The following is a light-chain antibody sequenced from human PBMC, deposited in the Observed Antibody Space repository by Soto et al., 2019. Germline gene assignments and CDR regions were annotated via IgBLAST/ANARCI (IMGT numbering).Light chain of an antibody. CDR3: QEYNNWHPIT. Sequence: EIVMTQSPATLSVSPGERATLSCRASQSISSKLAWYQQKPGQAPRPLIYGASTRATGIPVRFSGSGSGTEFTLTITSLQSEDFAVYYCQEYNNWHPITFGGGTKV. CDR1: QSISSK. J-gene: IGKJ4*01. V-gene: IGKV3-15*01. CDR2: GAS.